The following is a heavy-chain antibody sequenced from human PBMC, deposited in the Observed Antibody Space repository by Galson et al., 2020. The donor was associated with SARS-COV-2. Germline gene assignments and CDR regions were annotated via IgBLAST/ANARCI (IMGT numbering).Heavy chain of an antibody. CDR1: GASFSDYN. Sequence: SETLSLTCAVYGASFSDYNWSWIRQPPGKGLEWIGEINQSGTTNYNPSLKSRVTISVDTSKNQFALNLTSVTVADTAVYYCARGPHYYGSGRFPRFSGLNWFDPWGQGTLVTVSS. J-gene: IGHJ5*02. CDR2: INQSGTT. V-gene: IGHV4-34*01. D-gene: IGHD3-10*01. CDR3: ARGPHYYGSGRFPRFSGLNWFDP.